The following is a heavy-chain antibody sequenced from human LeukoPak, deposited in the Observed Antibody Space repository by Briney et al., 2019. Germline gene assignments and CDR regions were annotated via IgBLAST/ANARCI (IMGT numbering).Heavy chain of an antibody. J-gene: IGHJ6*02. Sequence: GGSLRLSCVASGFTLSTYWMNWVRQAPGKGLEWVANIMQDGSVQHYVDSVKGRFTIFREDAENSLYLQMNSLRAEDTAVYYCARETCSSTTCYAWGDYYYDMDVWGRGTTVTVSS. CDR3: ARETCSSTTCYAWGDYYYDMDV. V-gene: IGHV3-7*01. CDR1: GFTLSTYW. CDR2: IMQDGSVQ. D-gene: IGHD2-2*01.